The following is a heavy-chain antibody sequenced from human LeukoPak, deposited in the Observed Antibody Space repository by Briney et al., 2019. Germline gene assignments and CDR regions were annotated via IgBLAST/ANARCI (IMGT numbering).Heavy chain of an antibody. J-gene: IGHJ4*02. Sequence: SVKVSCKASGGTFSIYAISWVRQAPGQGLEWMGGIIPIFGTANYAQKFQGRVTITADESTSTAYMELSSLRSEDTAVYYCARRDGLQGSYFDYWGQGTLVTVSS. CDR2: IIPIFGTA. CDR3: ARRDGLQGSYFDY. V-gene: IGHV1-69*13. CDR1: GGTFSIYA. D-gene: IGHD5-24*01.